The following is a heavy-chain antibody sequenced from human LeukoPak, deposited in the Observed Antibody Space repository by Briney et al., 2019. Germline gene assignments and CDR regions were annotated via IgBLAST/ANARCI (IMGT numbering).Heavy chain of an antibody. V-gene: IGHV3-49*03. CDR1: GFTFGDYA. CDR3: TRTSYSSSGPARDNYYYMDV. Sequence: GGSLRLSCCAAGFTFGDYAMSWFRQAPGRGLEWVGFIRSKAYGGTTEYAASVKGRFTISRDYSKSIAYLQMNSLKTEDTAEYYCTRTSYSSSGPARDNYYYMDVWGKGTTVTVSS. D-gene: IGHD6-13*01. J-gene: IGHJ6*03. CDR2: IRSKAYGGTT.